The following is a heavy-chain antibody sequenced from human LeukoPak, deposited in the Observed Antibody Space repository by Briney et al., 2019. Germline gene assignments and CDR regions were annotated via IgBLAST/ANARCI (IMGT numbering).Heavy chain of an antibody. CDR2: IYYSGST. CDR1: GGSISSHY. CDR3: ARGRQQLVFVYYYYMDV. J-gene: IGHJ6*03. Sequence: PSETLSLTCTVSGGSISSHYWSWIRQPPGKGLEWIGYIYYSGSTNYNPSLKSRVTISVDTSKNQFSLKLSSVTAADTAVYYCARGRQQLVFVYYYYMDVWGKGTTVTVSS. V-gene: IGHV4-59*11. D-gene: IGHD6-13*01.